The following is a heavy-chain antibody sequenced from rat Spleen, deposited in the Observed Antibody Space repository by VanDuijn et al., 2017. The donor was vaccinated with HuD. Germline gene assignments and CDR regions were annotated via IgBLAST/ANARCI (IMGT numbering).Heavy chain of an antibody. J-gene: IGHJ2*01. CDR2: INSSGST. V-gene: IGHV3-3*01. D-gene: IGHD1-10*01. CDR3: ARSKVITTAAGYFDY. CDR1: GHSISSSYR. Sequence: EVQLQESGPGLVKPSQSLSLTCSVTGHSISSSYRWNWIRKFPGNKLEWMGYINSSGSTNYNPSLKRQISISRDTSKNQFFLQVNSVTTEDTATYYCARSKVITTAAGYFDYWGQGVMVTVSS.